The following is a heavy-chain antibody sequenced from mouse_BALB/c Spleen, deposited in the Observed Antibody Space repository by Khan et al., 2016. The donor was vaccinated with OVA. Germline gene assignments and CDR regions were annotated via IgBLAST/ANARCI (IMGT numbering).Heavy chain of an antibody. CDR2: ISSGGDYT. Sequence: EVELVESGGDLVKPGGSLKLSCAASGFIFSSYSMSWVRQTPDKRLEWVATISSGGDYTYYPDNVKGRFTISRDNAKNTLYLQMNSLTSEDTAMYYCASHLAGSFAYWGQGTLVTVSA. D-gene: IGHD1-1*01. CDR1: GFIFSSYS. J-gene: IGHJ3*01. CDR3: ASHLAGSFAY. V-gene: IGHV5-6*01.